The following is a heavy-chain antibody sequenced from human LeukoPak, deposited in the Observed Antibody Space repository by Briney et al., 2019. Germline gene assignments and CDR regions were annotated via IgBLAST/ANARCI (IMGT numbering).Heavy chain of an antibody. V-gene: IGHV4-39*01. J-gene: IGHJ4*02. CDR2: IYYSGST. CDR1: GGSISSSSYY. D-gene: IGHD2-2*01. CDR3: ARHYGRFLGPAVQESDY. Sequence: PSETLSLTCTVSGGSISSSSYYWGWIRQPPGKGLEWIGSIYYSGSTYYNPSLKSRVTISVDTSKNQFSLKLSSVTAADTAVYYCARHYGRFLGPAVQESDYWGQGTLVTVSS.